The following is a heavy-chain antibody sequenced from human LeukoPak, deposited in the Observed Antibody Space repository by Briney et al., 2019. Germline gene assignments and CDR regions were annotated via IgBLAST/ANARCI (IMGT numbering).Heavy chain of an antibody. CDR3: ARGGGIAAARKAEYFQH. J-gene: IGHJ1*01. CDR1: GGSFSGCY. CDR2: INHSGST. Sequence: SETLSLTCAVYGGSFSGCYWSWIRQPPGKGLEWIGEINHSGSTNYNPSLKSRVTISVDTPKNQFSLKLSSVTAADTAVYYCARGGGIAAARKAEYFQHWGQGTLVTVSS. V-gene: IGHV4-34*01. D-gene: IGHD6-13*01.